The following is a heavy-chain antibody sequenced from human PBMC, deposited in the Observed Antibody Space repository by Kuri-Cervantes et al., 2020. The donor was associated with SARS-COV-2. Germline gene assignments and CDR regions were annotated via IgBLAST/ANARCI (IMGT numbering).Heavy chain of an antibody. J-gene: IGHJ5*02. D-gene: IGHD6-19*01. CDR1: GFTFSDYY. CDR2: INHSGST. V-gene: IGHV4-34*01. CDR3: ARARIAVAGNWFDP. Sequence: ESLKISCAASGFTFSDYYWSWIRRPPGKGLEWIGEINHSGSTNYNPSLKSRVTISVDTSKNQFSLKLSSVTAADTAVYYCARARIAVAGNWFDPWGQGTLVTVSS.